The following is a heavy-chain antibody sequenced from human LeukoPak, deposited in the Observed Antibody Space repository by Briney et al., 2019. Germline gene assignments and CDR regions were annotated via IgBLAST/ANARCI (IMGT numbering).Heavy chain of an antibody. CDR3: ARAMAEKNTIFGVAYYYYYMDV. CDR2: IKQDGSER. J-gene: IGHJ6*03. CDR1: GFTFSSYW. V-gene: IGHV3-7*01. D-gene: IGHD3-3*01. Sequence: GGSLRLSCAASGFTFSSYWMSWVRQAPGKGLEWVANIKQDGSERYYVDSVKGRFTISRDNAKNSLYLQMNSLRAEDTAVYYCARAMAEKNTIFGVAYYYYYMDVWGKGTTVTVSS.